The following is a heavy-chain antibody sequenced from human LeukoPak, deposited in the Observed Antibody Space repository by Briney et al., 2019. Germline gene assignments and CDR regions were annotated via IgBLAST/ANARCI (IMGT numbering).Heavy chain of an antibody. J-gene: IGHJ4*02. CDR2: IKVDGSEK. CDR1: GFTFSTYW. V-gene: IGHV3-7*01. D-gene: IGHD2-15*01. CDR3: TRNGRSLDY. Sequence: GGSLRLSCAASGFTFSTYWMSWVRQAPGKGLEWVANIKVDGSEKNYVDSVRGRFTISRDNAKNSLYLQMNSLRAEDTAVYYCTRNGRSLDYWGQGTLVTVSS.